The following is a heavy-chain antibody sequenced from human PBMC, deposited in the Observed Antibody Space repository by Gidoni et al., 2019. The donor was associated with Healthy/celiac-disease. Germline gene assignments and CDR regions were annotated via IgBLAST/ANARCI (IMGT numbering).Heavy chain of an antibody. D-gene: IGHD1-26*01. CDR1: GGTFSSYA. CDR3: AIRRGARVGGADY. CDR2: IIPIFGTA. Sequence: QVQLVQSGAEVQKPGSSVKVSCQASGGTFSSYAISWVRQAPGQGLEWMGGIIPIFGTANNEQKFQGRVTITADESTSTAYMELSRLRSEETAVYDCAIRRGARVGGADYWCQGTLVTVSS. J-gene: IGHJ4*02. V-gene: IGHV1-69*01.